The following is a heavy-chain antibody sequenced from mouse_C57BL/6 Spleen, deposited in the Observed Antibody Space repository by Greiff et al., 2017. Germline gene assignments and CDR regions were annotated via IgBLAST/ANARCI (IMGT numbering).Heavy chain of an antibody. CDR3: ARHFPHYYGSSYLDY. J-gene: IGHJ2*01. CDR2: IDPSASET. D-gene: IGHD1-1*01. V-gene: IGHV1-52*01. CDR1: GYTFTSYW. Sequence: VKLQESGAELVRPGSSVKLSCKASGYTFTSYWMHWVKQRPIQGLEWIGNIDPSASETHYNQKFKDKATLTVDKSSSTAYMQLSSLTSEDSAVYYCARHFPHYYGSSYLDYWGQGTTLTVSS.